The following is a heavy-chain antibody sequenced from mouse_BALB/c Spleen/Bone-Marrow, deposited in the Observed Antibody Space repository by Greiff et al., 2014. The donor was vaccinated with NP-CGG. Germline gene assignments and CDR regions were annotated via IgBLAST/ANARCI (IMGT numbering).Heavy chain of an antibody. D-gene: IGHD1-1*01. CDR1: GFNIKDTY. Sequence: EVQLQQSGAELVKPGASVKLSCTASGFNIKDTYMHWVKQRPEQGLEWIGRIDPANGNTKYDPKFQGMATITADTSSNTAYLQLSSLTSEDTAIYYCAAYYYGSSQFAYWGQGTLVTVSA. V-gene: IGHV14-3*02. J-gene: IGHJ3*01. CDR2: IDPANGNT. CDR3: AAYYYGSSQFAY.